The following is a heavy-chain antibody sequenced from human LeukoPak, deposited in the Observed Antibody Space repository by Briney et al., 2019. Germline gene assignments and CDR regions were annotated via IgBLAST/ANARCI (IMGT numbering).Heavy chain of an antibody. CDR1: GYTYTGYY. Sequence: GASVKVSCKASGYTYTGYYMHWVRQAPGQGLEWMGWINPNSGGTNYAQKFKGRVTMTRDTSISTAYMELGRLRSEDTSVYYCARDSLHYGMDVWGQGTTVTVSS. J-gene: IGHJ6*02. D-gene: IGHD2-21*02. CDR3: ARDSLHYGMDV. CDR2: INPNSGGT. V-gene: IGHV1-2*02.